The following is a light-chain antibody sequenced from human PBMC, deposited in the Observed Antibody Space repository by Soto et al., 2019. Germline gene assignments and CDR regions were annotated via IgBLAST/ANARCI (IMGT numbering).Light chain of an antibody. Sequence: DIQVTQSPSTLSASVGDRVTITCGASQSIGTWLAWYQQKAGKAPRLLIYEASRLESGVPSRISGSGSGTEFTLTISSLQPDDFATYYCQQYTSYPWTFGQGTKVDIK. V-gene: IGKV1-5*03. CDR1: QSIGTW. CDR3: QQYTSYPWT. CDR2: EAS. J-gene: IGKJ1*01.